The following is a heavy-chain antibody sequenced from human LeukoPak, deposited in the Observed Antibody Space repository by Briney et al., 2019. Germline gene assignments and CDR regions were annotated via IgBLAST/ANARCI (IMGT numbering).Heavy chain of an antibody. V-gene: IGHV6-1*01. Sequence: SQTLSLTCAISGDSVSSNSVAWNWIRQSPSRGLEWLGRTYYRSKWYNDYAVSVKSRITINPDTSKNQFSLQLNSVTPEDTAVYYCARDLVGWGSHGSYYFDYWGQGTLVTVSS. D-gene: IGHD3-10*01. CDR3: ARDLVGWGSHGSYYFDY. CDR1: GDSVSSNSVA. J-gene: IGHJ4*02. CDR2: TYYRSKWYN.